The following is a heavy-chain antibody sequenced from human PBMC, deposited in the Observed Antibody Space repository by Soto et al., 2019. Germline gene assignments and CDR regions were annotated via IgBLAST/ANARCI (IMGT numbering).Heavy chain of an antibody. Sequence: QDQLLQSGAEVKKPGASVTVSCKASCYSFTNYGITWVRQAPGQGLEWMGLISAFNGNTHYAQKLQGRVTMTTDASTSTAFLELRRLRSDDTAVYYCARDRGVAPPVAGNTHYYYYLDVWGKGTTVTVSS. D-gene: IGHD6-19*01. CDR1: CYSFTNYG. V-gene: IGHV1-18*01. J-gene: IGHJ6*03. CDR2: ISAFNGNT. CDR3: ARDRGVAPPVAGNTHYYYYLDV.